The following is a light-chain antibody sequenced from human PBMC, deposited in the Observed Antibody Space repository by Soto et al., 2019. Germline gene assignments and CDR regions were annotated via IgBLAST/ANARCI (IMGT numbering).Light chain of an antibody. Sequence: EIVLTHSPATLSLSPGEIATLSCRASQSVSSYLAWYQQKPGQAPRPLIYDASNRATDIPARFSGSGSGTKFTLSISSLQSEDFAVYYCQQYNNWPITFGQGTRLEIK. CDR2: DAS. V-gene: IGKV3-11*01. J-gene: IGKJ5*01. CDR1: QSVSSY. CDR3: QQYNNWPIT.